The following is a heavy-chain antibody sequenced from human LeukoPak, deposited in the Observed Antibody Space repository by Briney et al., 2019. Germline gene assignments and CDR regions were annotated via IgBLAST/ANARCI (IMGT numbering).Heavy chain of an antibody. CDR2: INPNSDGA. CDR1: LYTFTGHY. CDR3: ARYDYHGLGSYYHTHTHFDY. V-gene: IGHV1-2*02. D-gene: IGHD3-10*01. J-gene: IGHJ4*02. Sequence: ASVKVSCKASLYTFTGHYMHWVRQAPGQGLEWMGWINPNSDGANYAKKFQGRVTMTSDTSISTAYMELIRLRFDDTAVYYCARYDYHGLGSYYHTHTHFDYGGQGTLVAVSS.